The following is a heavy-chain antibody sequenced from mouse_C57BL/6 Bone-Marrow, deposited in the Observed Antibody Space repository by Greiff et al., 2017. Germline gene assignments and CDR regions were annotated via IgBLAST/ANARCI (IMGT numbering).Heavy chain of an antibody. J-gene: IGHJ4*01. D-gene: IGHD1-1*01. V-gene: IGHV1-22*01. CDR1: GYTFTDYN. CDR3: ARRGKLRRYYYAMGY. Sequence: EVQLQQSGPELVKPGASVKMSCKASGYTFTDYNMHWVKQSHGKSLEWIGYINPNNGGTSYNQKFKGKATLTVNKSSSTAYMELRSLTSEDSAVYYCARRGKLRRYYYAMGYWGQGTSVTVSS. CDR2: INPNNGGT.